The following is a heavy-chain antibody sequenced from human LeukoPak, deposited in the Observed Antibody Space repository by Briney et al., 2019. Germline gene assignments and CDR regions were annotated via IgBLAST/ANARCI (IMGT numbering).Heavy chain of an antibody. CDR1: GGSISSYY. J-gene: IGHJ1*01. D-gene: IGHD2-15*01. V-gene: IGHV4-59*12. CDR2: IYYGGST. CDR3: ALGYCGGGSCYAREYFQH. Sequence: SETLSLTCTVSGGSISSYYWSWIRQPPGKGLEWIGYIYYGGSTNYNPSLKSRLTISVDTSKNQFSLKLSSVTAADTAVYYCALGYCGGGSCYAREYFQHWGQGTLVTVSS.